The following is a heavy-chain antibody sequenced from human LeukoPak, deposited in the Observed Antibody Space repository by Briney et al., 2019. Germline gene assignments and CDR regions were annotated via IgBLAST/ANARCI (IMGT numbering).Heavy chain of an antibody. CDR2: IYYSGST. V-gene: IGHV4-59*01. D-gene: IGHD6-19*01. CDR3: ARERSVAGSDAFDI. J-gene: IGHJ3*02. CDR1: GGSISSYY. Sequence: SETLSLTCSVSGGSISSYYWSWIRQPPGKGLEWIGYIYYSGSTNYNSSLKSRVTISVYTSKNQFSLKLSSVTTADTAVYYCARERSVAGSDAFDIWGQGTMVTVSS.